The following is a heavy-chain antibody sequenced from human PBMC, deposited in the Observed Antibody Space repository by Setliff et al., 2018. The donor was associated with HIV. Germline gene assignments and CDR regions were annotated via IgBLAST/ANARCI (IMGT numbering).Heavy chain of an antibody. Sequence: SETLSLTCAVYGGSFSEYYWSWIRQSPGKGLEWIGEINRSGSTHYNPPLKSRVTISVDTSKNQFSLKLSSVTAADTAVYYCARGTAYYNFWSGYSQDYYYYMDVWGKGTTVTVSS. CDR2: INRSGST. CDR1: GGSFSEYY. V-gene: IGHV4-34*01. J-gene: IGHJ6*03. D-gene: IGHD3-3*01. CDR3: ARGTAYYNFWSGYSQDYYYYMDV.